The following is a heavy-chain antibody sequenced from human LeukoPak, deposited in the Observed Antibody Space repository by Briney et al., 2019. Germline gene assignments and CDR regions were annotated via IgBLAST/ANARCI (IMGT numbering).Heavy chain of an antibody. Sequence: PSETLSLTCAVYGGSFSGYYWSWIRQPPGKGLEWIGSIYYSGSTYYNPSLKSRVTISVDTSKNQFSLKLSSVTAADTAVYYCASYDSSGYYFLDYWGQGTLVTVSS. CDR2: IYYSGST. D-gene: IGHD3-22*01. V-gene: IGHV4-34*01. CDR1: GGSFSGYY. CDR3: ASYDSSGYYFLDY. J-gene: IGHJ4*02.